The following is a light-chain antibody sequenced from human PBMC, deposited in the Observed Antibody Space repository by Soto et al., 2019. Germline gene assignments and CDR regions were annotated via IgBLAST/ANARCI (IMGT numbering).Light chain of an antibody. Sequence: DIVMTQSPLSLPVTPGEPASISCRSSQSLLHSNGYNSLDWYLQKPGQSPQLLIDLGSNRASGVADRFSGSGSGTDFTLKSSRVEAEDVGVYYCMQALQTPITFGQGTRLEIK. CDR2: LGS. CDR3: MQALQTPIT. CDR1: QSLLHSNGYNS. V-gene: IGKV2-28*01. J-gene: IGKJ5*01.